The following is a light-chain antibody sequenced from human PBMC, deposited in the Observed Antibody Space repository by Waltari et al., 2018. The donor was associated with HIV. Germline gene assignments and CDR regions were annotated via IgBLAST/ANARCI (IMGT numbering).Light chain of an antibody. V-gene: IGLV1-40*01. J-gene: IGLJ2*01. CDR2: ANA. CDR3: QSFDTSLGVV. CDR1: NSHIRAGYA. Sequence: QSVLMQPPSVSGAPGHRVTMSCAGTNSHIRAGYAVHWYQQLPGPAPKFLLYANANRPSGVPDRFSGSKSGTSASLAITGFQAEYEADYYCQSFDTSLGVVFGGWTKVTVL.